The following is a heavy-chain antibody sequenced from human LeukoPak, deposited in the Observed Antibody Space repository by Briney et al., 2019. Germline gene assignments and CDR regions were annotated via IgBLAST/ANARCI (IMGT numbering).Heavy chain of an antibody. CDR3: ATSGWYQTGVY. Sequence: SETLSLTCTVSGVSISSSNSYWGWIRQPPGKGLEWIGSIYYSGSTYYNPSLKSRVTISVDTSKNQFSLKVSSLTAADTAVYYCATSGWYQTGVYWGQGTLVTVSS. CDR2: IYYSGST. CDR1: GVSISSSNSY. J-gene: IGHJ4*02. D-gene: IGHD6-13*01. V-gene: IGHV4-39*07.